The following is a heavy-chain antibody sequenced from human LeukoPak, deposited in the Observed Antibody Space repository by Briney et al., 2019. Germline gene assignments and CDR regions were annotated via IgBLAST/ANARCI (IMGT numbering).Heavy chain of an antibody. CDR3: ARGYCSSTSCLGWFDP. Sequence: SETLSLTCTVSGGSISSYYWSWIRQPPGKGLEWIGYIYYSGSTNYNPSLKSRVTISVDTSKNQFSLKLSSVTAADTAVYYCARGYCSSTSCLGWFDPWGQGTLVTVSS. J-gene: IGHJ5*02. V-gene: IGHV4-59*01. CDR2: IYYSGST. CDR1: GGSISSYY. D-gene: IGHD2-2*01.